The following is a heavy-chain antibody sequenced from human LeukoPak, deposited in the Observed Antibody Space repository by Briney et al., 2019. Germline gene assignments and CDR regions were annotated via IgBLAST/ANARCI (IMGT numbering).Heavy chain of an antibody. Sequence: SETLSLTCTVSGGSISSYYWSWIRQPPGKGLEWIGYIYYSGSTNYNPSLKSRVTISVDTSKNQFSLKLSSVTAADTAVYYCARARSFGSGWCEEVEGLRRNQPFYYYYGMDVWGQGTTVTVSS. CDR3: ARARSFGSGWCEEVEGLRRNQPFYYYYGMDV. J-gene: IGHJ6*02. D-gene: IGHD6-19*01. CDR1: GGSISSYY. CDR2: IYYSGST. V-gene: IGHV4-59*01.